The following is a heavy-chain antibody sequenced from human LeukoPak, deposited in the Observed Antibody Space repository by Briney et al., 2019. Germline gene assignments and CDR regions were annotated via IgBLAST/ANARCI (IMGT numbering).Heavy chain of an antibody. CDR3: ARRRAATIDY. V-gene: IGHV4-39*01. CDR1: GGSISSSSYY. Sequence: SEPLSLTCTVSGGSISSSSYYWGWIRQPPGKGLEWIGTIYYFESSYCNPSLKTRVTISVDTSKNQFSLKLSSVTAADTAVYYCARRRAATIDYWGQGTLVTVSS. D-gene: IGHD6-25*01. J-gene: IGHJ4*02. CDR2: IYYFESS.